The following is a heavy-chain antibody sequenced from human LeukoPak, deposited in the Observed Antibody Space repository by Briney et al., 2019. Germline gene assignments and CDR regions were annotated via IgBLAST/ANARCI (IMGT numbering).Heavy chain of an antibody. CDR2: VSPSSSSI. CDR1: GFTFSSYW. J-gene: IGHJ4*02. Sequence: GGSLRLSCAASGFTFSSYWMNWVRQAPGTGLEWVSYVSPSSSSIYYADSVKGRFTISRDNAKNSLYLQMNSLRAEDTAVYYCAREHTPYGSGCTAAYWGQGTLVTVSS. D-gene: IGHD6-19*01. V-gene: IGHV3-48*01. CDR3: AREHTPYGSGCTAAY.